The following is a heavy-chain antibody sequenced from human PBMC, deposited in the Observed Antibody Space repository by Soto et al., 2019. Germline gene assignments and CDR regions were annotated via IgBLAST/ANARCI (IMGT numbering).Heavy chain of an antibody. J-gene: IGHJ6*02. CDR1: GGSISSGYCY. Sequence: SETLSLTCSVCGGSISSGYCYWSWIRQPPGKGLEWIGNISYSGNTYYNPSLKSRLIISIDTSKNQFSLKAGSVTAADPAVYYCASSSLYRMDVWGQGTTVTVSS. CDR3: ASSSLYRMDV. CDR2: ISYSGNT. V-gene: IGHV4-30-4*01.